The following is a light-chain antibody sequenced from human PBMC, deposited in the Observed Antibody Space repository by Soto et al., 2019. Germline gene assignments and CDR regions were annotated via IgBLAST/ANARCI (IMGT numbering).Light chain of an antibody. Sequence: EIVMTQSPATLSVSPGERATPSCRASQSVSRNLDWYRQKPGQAPRLLNYGASTRATGTPARFSGSGSGTEFTLTISSLQSEDFAVYYCQQRRNWPWTFGQGTKV. CDR2: GAS. V-gene: IGKV3-15*01. CDR3: QQRRNWPWT. CDR1: QSVSRN. J-gene: IGKJ1*01.